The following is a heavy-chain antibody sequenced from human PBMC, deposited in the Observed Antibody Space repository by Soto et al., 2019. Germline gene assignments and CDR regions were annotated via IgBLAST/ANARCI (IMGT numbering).Heavy chain of an antibody. CDR1: GGSISSYY. D-gene: IGHD3-3*01. Sequence: PSETLSLTCTVSGGSISSYYWSWIWQPPGKGLEWIGYIYYSGSTNYNPSLKSRVTISVDTSKNQFSLKLSSVTAADTAVYYCARLDITIFGVVAFDYWGQGTLVTVSS. V-gene: IGHV4-59*08. CDR2: IYYSGST. CDR3: ARLDITIFGVVAFDY. J-gene: IGHJ4*02.